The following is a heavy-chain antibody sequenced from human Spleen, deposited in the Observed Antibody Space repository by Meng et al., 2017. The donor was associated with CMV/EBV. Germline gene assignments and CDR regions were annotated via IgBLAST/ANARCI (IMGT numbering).Heavy chain of an antibody. D-gene: IGHD2-8*02. J-gene: IGHJ4*02. CDR1: GFAFDDYA. CDR2: ISWNSRSI. CDR3: ARDLLKRLVVYAILGY. V-gene: IGHV3-9*01. Sequence: SLKISCAASGFAFDDYAMHWVRQAPGKGLEWVSGISWNSRSIAYADSVKGRFTISRDNSKNTLYLQMNSLRAEDTAVYYCARDLLKRLVVYAILGYWGQGTLVTVSS.